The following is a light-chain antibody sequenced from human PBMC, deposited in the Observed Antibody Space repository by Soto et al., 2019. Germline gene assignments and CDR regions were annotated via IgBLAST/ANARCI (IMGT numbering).Light chain of an antibody. Sequence: QSALTQPASVSGSPGQSITISCTGTSSDVGSYNLVSWYQQHPGKAPKLMIYEVSKRPSGVSNRFSGSKSGNTASLTISGLQAEDEADYYCCSSAGSSSSYVFGTGTKLTVL. CDR1: SSDVGSYNL. CDR2: EVS. V-gene: IGLV2-23*02. J-gene: IGLJ1*01. CDR3: CSSAGSSSSYV.